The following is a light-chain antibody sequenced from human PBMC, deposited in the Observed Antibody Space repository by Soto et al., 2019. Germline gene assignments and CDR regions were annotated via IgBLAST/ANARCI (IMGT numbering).Light chain of an antibody. CDR1: GSDVGGHNY. J-gene: IGLJ2*01. CDR2: EVT. Sequence: QSALTQPPSASGSPGQSVSISCTGTGSDVGGHNYVSWYQQYPGKAPKVMIYEVTKRPSGVPDRFSGSKSGNTASLTVSGLRAEDEAYYYCSSYAGSNIAHSVVFGGGTKLTVL. CDR3: SSYAGSNIAHSVV. V-gene: IGLV2-8*01.